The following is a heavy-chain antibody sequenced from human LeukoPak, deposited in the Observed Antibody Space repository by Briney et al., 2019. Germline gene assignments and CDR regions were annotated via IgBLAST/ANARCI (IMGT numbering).Heavy chain of an antibody. V-gene: IGHV3-11*01. CDR2: ISSSGSTI. CDR1: GFTFSDYY. CDR3: GVIWFGEPEIDY. J-gene: IGHJ4*02. Sequence: NPGGSLRLSCAASGFTFSDYYMSWIRQAPGKGLEWVSYISSSGSTIYYADSVKGRFTISRDNAKNSLYLQMNSLRAEDTAVYYCGVIWFGEPEIDYWGQGTLVTVSS. D-gene: IGHD3-10*01.